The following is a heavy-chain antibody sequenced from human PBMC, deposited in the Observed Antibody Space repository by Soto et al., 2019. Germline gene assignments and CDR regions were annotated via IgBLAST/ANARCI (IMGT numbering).Heavy chain of an antibody. Sequence: ASVKVSCKASGGTFSRQAINWVRQAPGQGLEWMGAIILITGAANYAQKFQGRVTITADESTRTVYMELSGLESDDTAVYFCAGMPLAYRGTFISSAFDYWGQGTLVTVSS. CDR3: AGMPLAYRGTFISSAFDY. CDR2: IILITGAA. CDR1: GGTFSRQA. V-gene: IGHV1-69*13. D-gene: IGHD1-1*01. J-gene: IGHJ4*02.